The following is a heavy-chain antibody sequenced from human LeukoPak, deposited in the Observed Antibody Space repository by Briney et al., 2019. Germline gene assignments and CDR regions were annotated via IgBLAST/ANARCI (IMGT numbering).Heavy chain of an antibody. D-gene: IGHD6-19*01. V-gene: IGHV3-23*01. CDR2: INNSGGST. CDR1: GFTFSSYA. CDR3: AKGVTSGWRTFDY. J-gene: IGHJ4*02. Sequence: PGGSLRLSCAASGFTFSSYAMSWVRQAPGKGLEWVSVINNSGGSTHYAYSVKGRFTISRDNSKSTLYLQMNSLRAEDTAVYYCAKGVTSGWRTFDYWGQGTLVTVSS.